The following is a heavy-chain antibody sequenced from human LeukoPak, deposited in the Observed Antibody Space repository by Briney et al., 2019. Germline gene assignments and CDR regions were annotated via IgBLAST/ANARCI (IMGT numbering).Heavy chain of an antibody. CDR1: GGSISSNTYY. V-gene: IGHV4-39*07. Sequence: SETLSLTCTVSGGSISSNTYYWGWIRQPPGKGLEWIGEINHSGSTNYNPSLKSRVTISVDTSKNQFSLKLSSVTAADTAVYYCARLDYYGSGTDGWGQGTLVTVSS. CDR3: ARLDYYGSGTDG. J-gene: IGHJ4*02. D-gene: IGHD3-10*01. CDR2: INHSGST.